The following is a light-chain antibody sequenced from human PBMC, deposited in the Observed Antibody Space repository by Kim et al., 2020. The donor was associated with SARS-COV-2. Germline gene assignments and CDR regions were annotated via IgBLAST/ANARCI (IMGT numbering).Light chain of an antibody. J-gene: IGKJ1*01. CDR3: QQYGCSPRT. CDR2: DAS. CDR1: QSVSSNY. Sequence: SPGQRATLSCGASQSVSSNYLAWYQQKPGLAPRLLIYDASTRATGIPDRFSGSGSGTDFTLIISRLEPEDFAVYYCQQYGCSPRTFGQGTKVDIK. V-gene: IGKV3D-20*01.